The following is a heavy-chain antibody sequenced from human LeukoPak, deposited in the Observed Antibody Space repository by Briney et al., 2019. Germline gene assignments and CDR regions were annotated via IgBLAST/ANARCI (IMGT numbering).Heavy chain of an antibody. V-gene: IGHV1-69*13. Sequence: GASVKVSCKASGGTFSSYAISWVRQAPGQGLEWMGGIIPIFGTANYAQKFQGRVTITADESTSTAYMELSSLRSEDTAVYYCARERGAAGTPSPPLFDPWGQGTLVTVSS. CDR3: ARERGAAGTPSPPLFDP. D-gene: IGHD6-13*01. CDR1: GGTFSSYA. J-gene: IGHJ5*02. CDR2: IIPIFGTA.